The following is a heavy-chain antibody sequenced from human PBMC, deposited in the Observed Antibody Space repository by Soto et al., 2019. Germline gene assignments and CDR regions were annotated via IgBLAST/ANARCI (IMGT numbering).Heavy chain of an antibody. V-gene: IGHV3-30*03. CDR2: ISYDGSNK. CDR1: GFTFSSYG. CDR3: ARSPYSVSYLAYFDY. J-gene: IGHJ4*02. Sequence: QVQLVESGGGVVQPGRSLRLSCAASGFTFSSYGMHWVRQAPGKGLEWVAVISYDGSNKYYADSVKGRFTISRDNSKNTLYLQMNSLRAEDTAVYYWARSPYSVSYLAYFDYWGQGPLVTVSS. D-gene: IGHD1-26*01.